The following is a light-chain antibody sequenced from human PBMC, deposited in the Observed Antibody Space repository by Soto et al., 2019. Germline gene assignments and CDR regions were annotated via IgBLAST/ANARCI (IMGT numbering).Light chain of an antibody. J-gene: IGKJ2*01. Sequence: EIVMTQSPATLSVSPGERATLSCRASQGVSSTLAWYQQKPGQAPRLLIYGASTRATGIPARFSGSGSGTEFTLTISSLQSEDFAVYYCQQYNNWLMYTFGQGTKLEIK. V-gene: IGKV3-15*01. CDR2: GAS. CDR3: QQYNNWLMYT. CDR1: QGVSST.